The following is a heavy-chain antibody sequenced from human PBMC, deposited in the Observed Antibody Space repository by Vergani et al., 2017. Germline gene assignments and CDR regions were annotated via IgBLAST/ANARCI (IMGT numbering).Heavy chain of an antibody. D-gene: IGHD5-24*01. CDR1: GFSFSDHY. V-gene: IGHV3-11*01. Sequence: QVQLVESGGGLVKPGGSLRLSCAASGFSFSDHYMTWIRQAPGKGLEWVSYISNSGNTIEYADSVKGRFSISRDNAKSSLFLQMDSLRAEDTAVYYCARVHRDYNNYPGTFDIWGQGSMVTISS. CDR3: ARVHRDYNNYPGTFDI. J-gene: IGHJ3*02. CDR2: ISNSGNTI.